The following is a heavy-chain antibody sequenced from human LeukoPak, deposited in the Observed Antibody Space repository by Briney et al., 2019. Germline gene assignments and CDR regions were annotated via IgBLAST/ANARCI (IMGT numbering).Heavy chain of an antibody. Sequence: ASVKVSCKASGYTFTSYGISWVRQAPGQGLEWMGWISAYNGNTNYAQKLQGRVTMTTDTSTSTAYRELRSLRSDDTAVYYCARDRRYCSSTSCYSYMDVWGKGTTVTISS. V-gene: IGHV1-18*01. D-gene: IGHD2-2*01. CDR2: ISAYNGNT. CDR1: GYTFTSYG. CDR3: ARDRRYCSSTSCYSYMDV. J-gene: IGHJ6*03.